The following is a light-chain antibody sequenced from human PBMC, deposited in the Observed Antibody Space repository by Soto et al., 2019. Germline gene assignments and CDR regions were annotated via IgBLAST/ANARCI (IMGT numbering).Light chain of an antibody. CDR2: GAS. Sequence: EIVLTQSPGTLSLSPGERATLSCRASQSVSSSYLAWYQQKPGQAPRLLIYGASSRATGIPERFSGSGSGTDFTLTISRREPEDFAVYYCQQYGYSRGTFCQGTKLEIK. CDR1: QSVSSSY. J-gene: IGKJ2*01. V-gene: IGKV3-20*01. CDR3: QQYGYSRGT.